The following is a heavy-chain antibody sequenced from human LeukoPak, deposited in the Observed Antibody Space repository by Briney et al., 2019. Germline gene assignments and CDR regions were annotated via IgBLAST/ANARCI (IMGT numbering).Heavy chain of an antibody. CDR2: IYYSGST. J-gene: IGHJ4*02. CDR1: GGSISGYY. Sequence: PSETLSLTCSVSGGSISGYYWSWIRQPPGKGLEWIGYIYYSGSTNYNPSLKSRVTISVDTSKNHFSLKLCSVTAADTAVYYCASRKLGNDYWGQGTLVTVSS. D-gene: IGHD7-27*01. V-gene: IGHV4-59*01. CDR3: ASRKLGNDY.